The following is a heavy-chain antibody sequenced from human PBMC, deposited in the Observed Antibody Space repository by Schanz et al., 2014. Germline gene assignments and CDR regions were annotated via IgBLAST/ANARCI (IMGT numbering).Heavy chain of an antibody. V-gene: IGHV1-2*02. CDR2: INPNSGGT. CDR1: GYSFTEYF. J-gene: IGHJ4*02. CDR3: ARARYTGYDCSGY. Sequence: QVQLVQSGPAVKKPGASMKVSCLASGYSFTEYFLHWVRQAPGQGLEWMGWINPNSGGTNYEQKFKGRVTLTSDTSISTAFMELSGLTSDDTATYFCARARYTGYDCSGYWGQGTLLIVSS. D-gene: IGHD5-12*01.